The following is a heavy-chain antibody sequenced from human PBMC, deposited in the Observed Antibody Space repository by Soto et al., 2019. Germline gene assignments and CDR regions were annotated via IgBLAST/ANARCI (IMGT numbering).Heavy chain of an antibody. V-gene: IGHV3-23*01. Sequence: EVQLLESGGGLVQPGGSLRLSCAASGFTFSSYAMSWVRQAPGKGLEWVSAISGSGGSTYYADSVKGRFTISRDNSKNKLYLQMNSLRAEDTAVYYCAKGEGWELQIRPHYCYGMDVWGQGTTVTVSS. CDR2: ISGSGGST. CDR1: GFTFSSYA. J-gene: IGHJ6*02. D-gene: IGHD1-26*01. CDR3: AKGEGWELQIRPHYCYGMDV.